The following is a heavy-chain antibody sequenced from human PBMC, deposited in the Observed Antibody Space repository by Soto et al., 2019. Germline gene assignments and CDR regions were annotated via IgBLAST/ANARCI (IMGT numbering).Heavy chain of an antibody. D-gene: IGHD6-19*01. CDR2: ISGSGDST. J-gene: IGHJ4*02. CDR3: AKTPRQWLVYFDY. V-gene: IGHV3-23*01. Sequence: GGSLRLSCAASGFSFSTYAMNWVRQAPGKGLEWVSGISGSGDSTYYADSVKGRFTVSRDNSKNTLYLQMNSLRAEDTAVYYCAKTPRQWLVYFDYWGQGALVTVSS. CDR1: GFSFSTYA.